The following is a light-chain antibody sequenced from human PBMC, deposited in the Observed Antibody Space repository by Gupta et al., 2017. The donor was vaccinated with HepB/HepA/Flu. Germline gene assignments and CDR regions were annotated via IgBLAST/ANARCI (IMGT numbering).Light chain of an antibody. CDR3: LQSVIVPWT. J-gene: IGKJ1*01. CDR2: GAS. V-gene: IGKV1-39*01. CDR1: ETIRTS. Sequence: DIQMTQSPSSLSASVGDRVTITCRASETIRTSLTWYQQKPKMAPKLLVSGASKLYSGVPARFSGSGSGTEFTLTINRLQPEDFATYYCLQSVIVPWTFGQGTKVENK.